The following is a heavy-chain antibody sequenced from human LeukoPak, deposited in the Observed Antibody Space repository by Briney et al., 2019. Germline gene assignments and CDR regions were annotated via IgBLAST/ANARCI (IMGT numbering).Heavy chain of an antibody. D-gene: IGHD3-3*01. Sequence: GGSLRLSCAASGFTFSSYAMSWVRQAPGKGLEWVSAISGSGGSTYYADSVKGRFTISRDNSKNTLYLQMNSLRAEDTAVYYCAKDSYSDFWSGYHSFDYWGQGTLVTVSS. CDR2: ISGSGGST. J-gene: IGHJ4*02. CDR3: AKDSYSDFWSGYHSFDY. CDR1: GFTFSSYA. V-gene: IGHV3-23*01.